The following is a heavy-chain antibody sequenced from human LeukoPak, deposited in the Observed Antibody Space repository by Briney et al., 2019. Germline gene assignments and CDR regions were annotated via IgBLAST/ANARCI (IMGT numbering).Heavy chain of an antibody. D-gene: IGHD6-19*01. V-gene: IGHV3-23*01. CDR1: GFTFSSYA. CDR2: ISGSGDST. CDR3: AKVMERQWLYYFDY. J-gene: IGHJ4*02. Sequence: GGSLRLSCAASGFTFSSYAMSWVRQAPGKGLEWVSAISGSGDSTYYADSVKGRFTISRDNSKNTLYLQMNSLRGEDTAVYYCAKVMERQWLYYFDYWGQGTLVTVSS.